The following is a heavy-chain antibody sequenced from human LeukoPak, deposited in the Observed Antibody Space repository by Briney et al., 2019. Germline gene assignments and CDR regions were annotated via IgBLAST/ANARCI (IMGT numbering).Heavy chain of an antibody. V-gene: IGHV1-69*06. J-gene: IGHJ6*04. CDR3: ASAGEYSSSWPDYYYYGMDV. CDR1: GGTFSSYA. CDR2: IIPIFGTA. Sequence: ASVKVSCKASGGTFSSYAISWVRQAPGQGLEWMGGIIPIFGTANYAQKFQGRVTITADKSTSTAYMELSSLRSEDTAVYYCASAGEYSSSWPDYYYYGMDVWGKGTTVTVSS. D-gene: IGHD6-13*01.